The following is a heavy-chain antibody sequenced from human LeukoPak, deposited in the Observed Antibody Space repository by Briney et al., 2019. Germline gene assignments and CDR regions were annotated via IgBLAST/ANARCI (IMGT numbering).Heavy chain of an antibody. J-gene: IGHJ6*03. CDR2: FDPEDGET. CDR3: PTAKSLRYYYMDV. CDR1: GYTLTELS. V-gene: IGHV1-24*01. Sequence: GASVKVSCKVSGYTLTELSMHWVRQAPGKGLEWMGGFDPEDGETIYAQKFQGRVTMTEDTSTDTAYMELSSLRSEDTAVYYCPTAKSLRYYYMDVWGKGTTVTVSS. D-gene: IGHD4/OR15-4a*01.